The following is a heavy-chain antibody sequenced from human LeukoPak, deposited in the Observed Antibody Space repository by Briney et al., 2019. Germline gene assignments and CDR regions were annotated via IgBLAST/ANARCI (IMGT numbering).Heavy chain of an antibody. J-gene: IGHJ4*02. CDR3: ARSRTDSSGYSDYFDY. V-gene: IGHV4-59*01. Sequence: SETLSLTCTVSDGSISSYYWSWIRQPPGKGLEWIGYIYYSGSTNYNPSLKSRVTISVDTSKNQFSLKLSSVTAADTAVYYCARSRTDSSGYSDYFDYWGQGTLVTVSS. CDR1: DGSISSYY. CDR2: IYYSGST. D-gene: IGHD3-22*01.